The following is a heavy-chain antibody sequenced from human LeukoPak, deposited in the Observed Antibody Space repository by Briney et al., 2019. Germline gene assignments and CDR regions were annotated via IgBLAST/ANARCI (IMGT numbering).Heavy chain of an antibody. Sequence: GGSLRLSCAASGFTFSSYAMSWVRQAPGKGLEWVSAISGSGGGTYYADSVKGRFTISRDNSKNTLYLQMNSLRAEDTAVYYCAKGGACSNYGFDYWGQGTLVTVSS. CDR1: GFTFSSYA. V-gene: IGHV3-23*01. CDR2: ISGSGGGT. D-gene: IGHD4-11*01. J-gene: IGHJ4*02. CDR3: AKGGACSNYGFDY.